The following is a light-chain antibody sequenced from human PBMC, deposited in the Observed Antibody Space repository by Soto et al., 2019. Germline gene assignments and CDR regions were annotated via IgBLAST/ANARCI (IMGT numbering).Light chain of an antibody. CDR1: QSVSSNY. Sequence: EMVLTQSPATLSLSPLKRAGLAWGSSQSVSSNYLAWYQQKPGLAPRLLIYDASRRATGIPDRFSGSGSGTDFILSISRLEPEDFAVYYCQQYGSSPWTFGQGTKVDIK. V-gene: IGKV3D-20*01. CDR3: QQYGSSPWT. CDR2: DAS. J-gene: IGKJ1*01.